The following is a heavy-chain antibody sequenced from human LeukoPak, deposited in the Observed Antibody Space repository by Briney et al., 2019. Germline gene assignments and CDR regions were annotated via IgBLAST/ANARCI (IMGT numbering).Heavy chain of an antibody. D-gene: IGHD2-2*01. CDR3: ARHLQYQLLWVGWFDP. Sequence: SETLSLTCTVSGGSISSYYWSWIRQPPGKGLEWIGYTYYSGSTNYNPSLMSRVTISVDTSKHQFSLKLSSVTAADTAVYYCARHLQYQLLWVGWFDPWGQGTLVTVSS. J-gene: IGHJ5*02. V-gene: IGHV4-59*08. CDR2: TYYSGST. CDR1: GGSISSYY.